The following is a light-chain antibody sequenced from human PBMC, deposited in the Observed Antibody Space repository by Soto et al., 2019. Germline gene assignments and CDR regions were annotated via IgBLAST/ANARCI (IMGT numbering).Light chain of an antibody. CDR3: QQYCSSPTWT. V-gene: IGKV3-20*01. CDR2: GAS. J-gene: IGKJ1*01. Sequence: EIVLPQSPGTLSLSPGERATLSCRASQSISSSYLAWYQQQPGQAPRLLIYGASIRATGIPDRFSGSGSGTDFTRTISSLEPEEFAVYYCQQYCSSPTWTFGQGTKVESK. CDR1: QSISSSY.